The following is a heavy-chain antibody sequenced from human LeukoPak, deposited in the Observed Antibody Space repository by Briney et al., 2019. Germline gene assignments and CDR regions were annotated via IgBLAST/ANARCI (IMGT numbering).Heavy chain of an antibody. CDR2: IRSKAYGGTT. D-gene: IGHD6-6*01. Sequence: GGSLRLSCTASGFTFGDYAMSWVRQAPRKGLEWVGFIRSKAYGGTTEYAASVKGRFTISRDDSKSIAYLQMNSLKTEDTAVYYCARVRIGARGYYYYGMDVWGQGTTVTVSS. CDR1: GFTFGDYA. CDR3: ARVRIGARGYYYYGMDV. J-gene: IGHJ6*02. V-gene: IGHV3-49*04.